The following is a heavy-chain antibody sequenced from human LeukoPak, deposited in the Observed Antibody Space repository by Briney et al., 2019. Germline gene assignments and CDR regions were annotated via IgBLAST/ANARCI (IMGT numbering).Heavy chain of an antibody. V-gene: IGHV3-9*01. CDR1: GFTVSSNY. Sequence: PGGSLRLSCAASGFTVSSNYMSWVRQAPGKGLEWVSGISWNSGSIGYADSVKGRFTISRDNAKNSLYLQMNSLRAEDTALYYCAKVRSGWPYYFDYWGQGTLVTVSS. J-gene: IGHJ4*02. CDR3: AKVRSGWPYYFDY. CDR2: ISWNSGSI. D-gene: IGHD6-19*01.